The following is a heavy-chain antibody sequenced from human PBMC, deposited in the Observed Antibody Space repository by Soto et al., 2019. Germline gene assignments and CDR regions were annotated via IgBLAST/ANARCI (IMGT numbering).Heavy chain of an antibody. CDR3: ARVFSVSSSSPHHY. J-gene: IGHJ4*02. D-gene: IGHD6-6*01. V-gene: IGHV1-69*01. Sequence: QVQLVQSGAEVKKPGSSVKVSCKASGGTFSSYAISWVRQSPGQGLEWMGGIIPIFGTANYAQKLQSRVTITAEESTSTAYMELSSLRSEDTAVYYCARVFSVSSSSPHHYWGQGTLVTVSS. CDR1: GGTFSSYA. CDR2: IIPIFGTA.